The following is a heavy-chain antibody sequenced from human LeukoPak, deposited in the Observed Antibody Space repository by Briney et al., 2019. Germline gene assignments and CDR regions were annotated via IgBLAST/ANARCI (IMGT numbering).Heavy chain of an antibody. V-gene: IGHV3-23*01. CDR3: GKDGGQYSSGPEFDP. CDR2: ISGGGEHT. D-gene: IGHD6-19*01. Sequence: PGGSLRLSCAASGVVFSNTAMNWARQSPGRGLEWVSAISGGGEHTFCADYVKRRFTSSRDNSKNMVYLQMNSLRADDTAIYYCGKDGGQYSSGPEFDPRGQGALATVSS. CDR1: GVVFSNTA. J-gene: IGHJ5*02.